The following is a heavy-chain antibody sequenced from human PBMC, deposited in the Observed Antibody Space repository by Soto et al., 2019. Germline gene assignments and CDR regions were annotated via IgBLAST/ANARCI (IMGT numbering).Heavy chain of an antibody. D-gene: IGHD3-22*01. CDR3: ARDTTGLIAYGSSGHYDY. CDR2: ISNDGIDK. J-gene: IGHJ4*02. CDR1: GFTFSSYA. Sequence: QVQLVESGGGVVQPGRSLRLSCAVSGFTFSSYALHWVRQAPGKGLEWVAVISNDGIDKYYANSVKGRFTISRDNSKNTLYLQMNSLRAVDTAVYHCARDTTGLIAYGSSGHYDYWGQGTLVTVSS. V-gene: IGHV3-30*04.